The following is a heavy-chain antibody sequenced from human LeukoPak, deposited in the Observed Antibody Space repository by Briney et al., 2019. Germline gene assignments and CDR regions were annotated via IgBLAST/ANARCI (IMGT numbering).Heavy chain of an antibody. Sequence: ASVKVSCKASGYTFTSYAMNWVRQAPGQGLEWMGWINTSTGNPTYAQGFTGRFVFSLDTSVSTAYLRISSLKAEDTAVYYCAREWYSSGWNWFDPWGQGTLVTVSS. V-gene: IGHV7-4-1*02. D-gene: IGHD6-19*01. CDR3: AREWYSSGWNWFDP. CDR2: INTSTGNP. J-gene: IGHJ5*02. CDR1: GYTFTSYA.